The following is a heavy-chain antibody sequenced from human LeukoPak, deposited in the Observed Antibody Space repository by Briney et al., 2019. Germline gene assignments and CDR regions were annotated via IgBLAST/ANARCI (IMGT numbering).Heavy chain of an antibody. J-gene: IGHJ3*02. V-gene: IGHV5-51*01. Sequence: GESLKISCKGSGYTLNNFWIGWVRQVPGKGLEWMGIIYPADSDTTYSPSFRGQVTISADKSINTAYLQLSSLKASDTAMYYCARRPPTVVTLSRDALHIWGQGTMVTVSS. CDR3: ARRPPTVVTLSRDALHI. D-gene: IGHD4-23*01. CDR1: GYTLNNFW. CDR2: IYPADSDT.